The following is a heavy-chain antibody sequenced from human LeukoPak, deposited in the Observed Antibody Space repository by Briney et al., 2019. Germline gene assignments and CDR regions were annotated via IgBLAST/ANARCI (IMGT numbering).Heavy chain of an antibody. Sequence: GGSLRLSCAASGFTFSSYGMRWVRQAPGKGLEWVAVISYDGSNKYYADAVKGRFTISRDNSKNTLYLQMNSLRAEDTAVYYCAKDTGYSSGWYDCWGQGTLDTVSS. D-gene: IGHD6-19*01. CDR3: AKDTGYSSGWYDC. CDR1: GFTFSSYG. CDR2: ISYDGSNK. V-gene: IGHV3-30*18. J-gene: IGHJ5*01.